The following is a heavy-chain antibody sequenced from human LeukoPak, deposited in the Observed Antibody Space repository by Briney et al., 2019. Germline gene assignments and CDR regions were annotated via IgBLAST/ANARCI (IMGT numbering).Heavy chain of an antibody. CDR3: ARGRLPKYWFDF. CDR1: GFTFSNFA. Sequence: GGSLRLSCAASGFTFSNFAMHWVRRAPGKGLEYVSGISGKGDTTYYANSVKGRFTISRDNSKNTLDLQMGSLTTEDMAIYYCARGRLPKYWFDFWGQGTPVTVSS. D-gene: IGHD2-15*01. J-gene: IGHJ4*02. V-gene: IGHV3-64*01. CDR2: ISGKGDTT.